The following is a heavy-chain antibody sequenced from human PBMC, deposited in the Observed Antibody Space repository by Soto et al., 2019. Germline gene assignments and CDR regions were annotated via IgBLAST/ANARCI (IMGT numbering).Heavy chain of an antibody. CDR2: IYWDDDK. J-gene: IGHJ4*02. CDR3: AHSDYIRPLDS. Sequence: QITLKESGPTLVKPTQTLPLTCTFSGFSLSTTVVGVGWIRQPPGKALEWLALIYWDDDKRYIPSLKSRLTTTKDTSKNQVVLTMTNMDPLDTATYYCAHSDYIRPLDSWGQGTLVTVSS. D-gene: IGHD4-17*01. CDR1: GFSLSTTVVG. V-gene: IGHV2-5*02.